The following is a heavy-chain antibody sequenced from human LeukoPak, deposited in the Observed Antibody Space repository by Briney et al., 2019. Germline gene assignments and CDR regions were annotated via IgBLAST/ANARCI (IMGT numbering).Heavy chain of an antibody. J-gene: IGHJ6*03. CDR2: ISSDGSRV. CDR3: AKCVRTDYYYYYMDV. CDR1: GFTFSDYW. D-gene: IGHD5/OR15-5a*01. V-gene: IGHV3-74*01. Sequence: GGSLRLSCAVSGFTFSDYWMHWVRQAPGKGLVWVSRISSDGSRVTYADSVKGRFTISRDNSKNTLYLQMNSQRADDTAVYYCAKCVRTDYYYYYMDVWGKGTTVTISS.